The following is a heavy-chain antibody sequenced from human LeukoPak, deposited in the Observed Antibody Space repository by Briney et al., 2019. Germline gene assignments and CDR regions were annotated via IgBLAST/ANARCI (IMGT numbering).Heavy chain of an antibody. CDR3: AKYSSSWYWIIDY. J-gene: IGHJ4*02. CDR1: GGSFSGYY. CDR2: INHSGST. Sequence: SETLSLTCAVYGGSFSGYYWSWIRQPPGKGLEWIGEINHSGSTNCNPSLKSRVTISVDTSKNQFSLKLSSVTAADTAVYYCAKYSSSWYWIIDYWGQGTLVTVSS. D-gene: IGHD6-13*01. V-gene: IGHV4-34*01.